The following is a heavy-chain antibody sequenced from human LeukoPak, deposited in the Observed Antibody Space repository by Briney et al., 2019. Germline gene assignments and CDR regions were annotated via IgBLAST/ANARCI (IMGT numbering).Heavy chain of an antibody. V-gene: IGHV3-33*06. Sequence: GGSLRLSCAASGFTFSSYGMHWVRQAPGKGLEWVAVIWYDGSNKYYADSVEGRFTISRDNSKNTLYLQMNSLRAEDTAVYYCAKGSGYYDSSGYSDYWGQGTLVTVSS. J-gene: IGHJ4*02. CDR3: AKGSGYYDSSGYSDY. CDR1: GFTFSSYG. CDR2: IWYDGSNK. D-gene: IGHD3-22*01.